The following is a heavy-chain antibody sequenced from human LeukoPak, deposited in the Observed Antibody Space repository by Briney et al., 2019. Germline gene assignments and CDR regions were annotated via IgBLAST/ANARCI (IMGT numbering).Heavy chain of an antibody. CDR2: IKPNSGDT. J-gene: IGHJ5*02. V-gene: IGHV1-2*02. Sequence: ASVKVSCKASGYSFADYYMHWVRQAPGQGLEWMGWIKPNSGDTRSAQKFQGRVTMTRDTSISTAYMELSSLRYDDTAVYYCARANRIAAAGTLWFDPWGQGTLVTVSS. CDR3: ARANRIAAAGTLWFDP. D-gene: IGHD6-13*01. CDR1: GYSFADYY.